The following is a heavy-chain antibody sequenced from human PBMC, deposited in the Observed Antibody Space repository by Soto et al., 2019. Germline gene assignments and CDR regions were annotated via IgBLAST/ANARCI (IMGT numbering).Heavy chain of an antibody. D-gene: IGHD2-2*01. CDR2: INHSGST. J-gene: IGHJ4*02. V-gene: IGHV4-34*01. CDR3: ARGVPAVGFKRYFDY. CDR1: GGSFSGYY. Sequence: PSETLSLTCAVDGGSFSGYYWSWIRQPPGKGLEWIGEINHSGSTNYNPSLKSRVTISVDTSKNQFSLKLSSVTAADTAVYYCARGVPAVGFKRYFDYWGQGTLVTVSS.